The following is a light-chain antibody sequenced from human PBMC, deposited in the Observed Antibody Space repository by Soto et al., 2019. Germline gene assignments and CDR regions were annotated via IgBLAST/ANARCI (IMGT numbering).Light chain of an antibody. V-gene: IGKV1-5*03. CDR3: QHYNSYSEA. J-gene: IGKJ1*01. CDR2: KAS. Sequence: DIQMTQSPSTLSGSVGDRVTIXXRASQTISSWLAWYQQKPGKAPKXLIYKASTLKSGVPSRFSGSGAGTEFTLTISSLQPDDFATYYCQHYNSYSEAFGRGTKVDIK. CDR1: QTISSW.